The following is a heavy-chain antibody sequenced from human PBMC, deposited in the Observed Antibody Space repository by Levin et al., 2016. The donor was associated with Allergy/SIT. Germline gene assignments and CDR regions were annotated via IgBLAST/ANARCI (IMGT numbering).Heavy chain of an antibody. Sequence: GESLKISCAASGFTFSSYSMNWVRQAPGKGLEWVSYISSSSSTIYYADSVKGRFTISRDNAKNSLYLQMNSLRDEDTAVYYCAREGSIGLFNYYYAMDVWGQGTTVTVSS. CDR2: ISSSSSTI. J-gene: IGHJ6*02. V-gene: IGHV3-48*02. D-gene: IGHD3-16*01. CDR1: GFTFSSYS. CDR3: AREGSIGLFNYYYAMDV.